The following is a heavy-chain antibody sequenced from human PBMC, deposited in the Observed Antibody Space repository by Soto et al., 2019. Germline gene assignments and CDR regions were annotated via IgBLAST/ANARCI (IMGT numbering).Heavy chain of an antibody. Sequence: QLQLQESGPGLVKPSETLSLTCSVSGGSISSTSYYWGWIRQPPGKGLEWIGSIYYDGRTYYNASIKSRITLSVDTSRSRFALRLGSVTASDSAMYYCAASLRGIVVIDHFDFWGQGSLVIVSS. D-gene: IGHD3-22*01. J-gene: IGHJ4*02. CDR3: AASLRGIVVIDHFDF. CDR2: IYYDGRT. V-gene: IGHV4-39*01. CDR1: GGSISSTSYY.